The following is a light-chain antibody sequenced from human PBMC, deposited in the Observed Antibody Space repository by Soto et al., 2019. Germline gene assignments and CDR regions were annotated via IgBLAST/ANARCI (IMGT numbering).Light chain of an antibody. CDR3: MQSTQLPPT. V-gene: IGKV2D-29*02. CDR2: EVT. Sequence: DVVMTQTPLSLSVAPGQPASISCKSSQSLLHITGETFLFWYLQKPGQSPQLLIYEVTTRVSGVPDRFRGSGSGTDFTLEIGRVETDEVGSYYCMQSTQLPPTFGQGTRLGIE. J-gene: IGKJ5*01. CDR1: QSLLHITGETF.